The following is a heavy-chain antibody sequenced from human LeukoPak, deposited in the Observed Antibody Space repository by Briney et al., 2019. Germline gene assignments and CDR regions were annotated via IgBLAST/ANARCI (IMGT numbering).Heavy chain of an antibody. D-gene: IGHD5-12*01. J-gene: IGHJ4*02. V-gene: IGHV4-39*01. CDR3: ASKRIVATIYGY. CDR2: IYYSGST. Sequence: SETLSLTCTVSGGSISSSSYYWGWIRQPPGKGLEWIGSIYYSGSTYYNPSLKSRVTISVDTSKNQFSLKLSSVTAADTAVYYCASKRIVATIYGYWGQGTLVTVSS. CDR1: GGSISSSSYY.